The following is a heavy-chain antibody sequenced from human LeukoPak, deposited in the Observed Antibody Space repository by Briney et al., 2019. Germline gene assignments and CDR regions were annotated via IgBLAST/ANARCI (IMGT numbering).Heavy chain of an antibody. CDR1: GLTFSNFW. Sequence: GGSLRLSCAASGLTFSNFWMHSVRHPPGKGMVWVALVKGDGRTTIYADSVKGRFTISRDNAKNTLYLQMNSLRADDSGVYYCATGRSYGYDYWGQGVLVTVSS. J-gene: IGHJ4*02. D-gene: IGHD5-18*01. V-gene: IGHV3-74*01. CDR2: VKGDGRTT. CDR3: ATGRSYGYDY.